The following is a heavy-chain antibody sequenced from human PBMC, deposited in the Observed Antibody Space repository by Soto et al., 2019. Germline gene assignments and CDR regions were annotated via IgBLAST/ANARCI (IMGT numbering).Heavy chain of an antibody. CDR2: MFYTGRA. Sequence: PSETLSLTCTVSGASMENHYGSWIRQPPGKGLEYIGYMFYTGRADYNASFTSRVTMSVDTSNNQFSLQLRSVSAADTAVYYCARSGHFFEGAVWGREIQVTVSS. CDR1: GASMENHY. V-gene: IGHV4-59*11. CDR3: ARSGHFFEGAV. J-gene: IGHJ4*02. D-gene: IGHD3-16*01.